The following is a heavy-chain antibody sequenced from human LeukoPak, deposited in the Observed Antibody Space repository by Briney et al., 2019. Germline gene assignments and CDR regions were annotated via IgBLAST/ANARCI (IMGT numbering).Heavy chain of an antibody. J-gene: IGHJ1*01. CDR3: AGETLAPSGVKYFHH. D-gene: IGHD3-16*02. V-gene: IGHV1-69*05. CDR2: IIPTFGST. Sequence: SVTVSCKASGGTLSRYGINWVRQAPGQGLEWMGRIIPTFGSTNYAQNFQGRVTITTDESTTTAYMEVTSLTSEDTAVYYCAGETLAPSGVKYFHHWGQGTLVTVSS. CDR1: GGTLSRYG.